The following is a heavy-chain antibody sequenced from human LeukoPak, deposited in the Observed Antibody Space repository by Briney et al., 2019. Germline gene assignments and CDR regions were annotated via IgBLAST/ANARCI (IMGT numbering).Heavy chain of an antibody. CDR3: AQGDIVATDAFDI. CDR1: GYTLTELS. CDR2: FDPEDGET. J-gene: IGHJ3*02. D-gene: IGHD5-12*01. Sequence: ASVKVSCKASGYTLTELSMHWVRQAPGKGLEWMGGFDPEDGETIYAQKFQGRVTITADKSTSTAYMELSSLRSEDTAVYYCAQGDIVATDAFDIWGQGTMVTVSS. V-gene: IGHV1-24*01.